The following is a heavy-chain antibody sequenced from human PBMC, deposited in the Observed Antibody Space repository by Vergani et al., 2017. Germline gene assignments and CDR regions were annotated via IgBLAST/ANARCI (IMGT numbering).Heavy chain of an antibody. CDR1: GFTFSSYW. Sequence: EVQLVESGGGLIQPGGSLRLSCAASGFTFSSYWMSWVRQAPGKGLEWVANIKQDGSEKDYVDSVKGRFTISRDNAKNSLYLQMNSLRAEETAVYYCARIGDGWYSDYWGQGTLVTVSS. CDR3: ARIGDGWYSDY. D-gene: IGHD5-24*01. CDR2: IKQDGSEK. V-gene: IGHV3-7*01. J-gene: IGHJ4*02.